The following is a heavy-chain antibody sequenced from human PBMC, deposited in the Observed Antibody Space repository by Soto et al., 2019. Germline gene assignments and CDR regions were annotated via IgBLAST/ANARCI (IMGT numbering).Heavy chain of an antibody. D-gene: IGHD2-2*01. CDR2: IYYSGST. J-gene: IGHJ6*03. CDR3: ARGVDCSSTSCSYYYYYYYMDV. Sequence: SETLSLTCTVSGGSISSGDYYWSWIRQPPGKGLEWIGYIYYSGSTNYNPSLKSRVTISVDTSKNQFSLKLSSVTAADTAVYYCARGVDCSSTSCSYYYYYYYMDVWGKGTTVTVSS. CDR1: GGSISSGDYY. V-gene: IGHV4-61*08.